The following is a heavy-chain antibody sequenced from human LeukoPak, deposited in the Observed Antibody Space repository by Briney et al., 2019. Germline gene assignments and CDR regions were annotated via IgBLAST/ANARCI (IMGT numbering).Heavy chain of an antibody. CDR2: IYYRGST. D-gene: IGHD4-23*01. V-gene: IGHV4-59*08. CDR3: ATYGGNSGGDY. Sequence: SETLSLTCTVSGGSISSYYWSWIRQPPGEVLEWIGYIYYRGSTNYNPSLKSRVTISVHTSKNQFSLKLSSVTAADTAVYYCATYGGNSGGDYWGQGTLVTVSS. CDR1: GGSISSYY. J-gene: IGHJ4*02.